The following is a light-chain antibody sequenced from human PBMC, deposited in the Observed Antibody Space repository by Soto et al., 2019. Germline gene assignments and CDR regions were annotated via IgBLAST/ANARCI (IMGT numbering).Light chain of an antibody. Sequence: QSALTQPASVSGSPGQSITIACTGSSSDIGGYNFVSWYQQHPGKATKLMIYDVIKRSSGVSSRFAGSKSGNTASLTISGLRAEDEADYYCSSYTTTTTAVFGGGTKLTVL. CDR2: DVI. CDR3: SSYTTTTTAV. CDR1: SSDIGGYNF. V-gene: IGLV2-14*03. J-gene: IGLJ2*01.